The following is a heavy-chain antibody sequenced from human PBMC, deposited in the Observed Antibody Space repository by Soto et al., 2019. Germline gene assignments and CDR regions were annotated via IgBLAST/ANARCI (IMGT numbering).Heavy chain of an antibody. CDR2: INHSGST. CDR3: VRAAPRYCSGGSCYSGRDY. CDR1: GGSFSGYY. V-gene: IGHV4-34*01. J-gene: IGHJ4*02. D-gene: IGHD2-15*01. Sequence: PSETLSLTCAVYGGSFSGYYWSWIRQPPGKGLEWIGEINHSGSTNYNPSLKSRVTISVDTSKNQFSLKLSSVTAADTAVYYCVRAAPRYCSGGSCYSGRDYWDQGTLVTVS.